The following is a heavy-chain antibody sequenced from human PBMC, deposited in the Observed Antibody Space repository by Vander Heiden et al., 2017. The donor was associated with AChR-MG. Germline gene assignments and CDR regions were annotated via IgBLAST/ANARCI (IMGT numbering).Heavy chain of an antibody. CDR3: AREPHFGLYYYGMDV. D-gene: IGHD3-3*01. CDR1: GGTFRGYA. Sequence: QVQLGQSWAEVKKPGSSVKVSCRASGGTFRGYASSWVRQAPGQGLGWMGGIIPIFGTANYAQRFQGRVTITADKSTSTAYMELSSLRSDDTAVYYCAREPHFGLYYYGMDVWGQGTTVTVSS. CDR2: IIPIFGTA. J-gene: IGHJ6*02. V-gene: IGHV1-69*06.